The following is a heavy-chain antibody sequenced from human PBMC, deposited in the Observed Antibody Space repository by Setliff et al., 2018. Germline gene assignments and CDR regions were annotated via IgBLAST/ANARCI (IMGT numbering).Heavy chain of an antibody. Sequence: SETLSLTCTVSGDSITSGSDSWNWIRQPAGKGLQWIGRVYPTGSTNYDPDLRSRVTMSVDTSKNQFSLKLSSVTAADTAVYYCARESYYYYMDVWGKGTTVTVSS. J-gene: IGHJ6*03. CDR3: ARESYYYYMDV. V-gene: IGHV4-61*02. CDR1: GDSITSGSDS. CDR2: VYPTGST.